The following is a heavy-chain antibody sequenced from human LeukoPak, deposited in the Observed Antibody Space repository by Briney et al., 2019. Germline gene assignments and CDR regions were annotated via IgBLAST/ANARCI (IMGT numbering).Heavy chain of an antibody. CDR1: GGSISSGGYS. V-gene: IGHV4-30-2*01. CDR3: ARGYDPDAFDI. Sequence: PSQTLSLTCAVSGGSISSGGYSWSWIRQPPGKGLEWIGYIYHSGSTYYNPSLKSRVTISVDRSKNQFSLKLSSVTAADTAVYYCARGYDPDAFDIWGQGTMVTVSP. CDR2: IYHSGST. J-gene: IGHJ3*02. D-gene: IGHD1-14*01.